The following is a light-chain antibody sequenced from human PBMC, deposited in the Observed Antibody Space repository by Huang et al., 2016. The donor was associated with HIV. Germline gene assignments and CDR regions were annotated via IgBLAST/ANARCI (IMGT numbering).Light chain of an antibody. J-gene: IGKJ3*01. CDR1: QSVGSN. Sequence: EIVMTQSPATLSVSPGERVTLSCRASQSVGSNLAWYQQKPGQAPRLLIYDASTRATGVPIRFRGSGSGTEFTLTISSLQSEDFAVYYCQKSYTWPFTFGPGAKVDIK. CDR3: QKSYTWPFT. V-gene: IGKV3-15*01. CDR2: DAS.